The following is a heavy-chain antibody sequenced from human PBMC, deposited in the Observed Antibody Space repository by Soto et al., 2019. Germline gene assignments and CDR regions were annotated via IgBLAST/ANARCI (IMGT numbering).Heavy chain of an antibody. CDR3: ARRYSGWYRIGNCFDP. J-gene: IGHJ5*02. CDR1: GGSISGYY. Sequence: SETLSLTCAVYGGSISGYYWSWLRQPPGKGLEWIGEINHSGSTNYNPSLKSRVTISVDTSKNQFSLKLSSVTAADTAVYYCARRYSGWYRIGNCFDPWGQGTLVTVSS. D-gene: IGHD6-19*01. V-gene: IGHV4-34*01. CDR2: INHSGST.